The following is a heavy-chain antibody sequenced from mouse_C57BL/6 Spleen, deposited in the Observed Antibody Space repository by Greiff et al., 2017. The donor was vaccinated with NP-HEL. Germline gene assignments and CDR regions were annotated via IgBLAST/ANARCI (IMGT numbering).Heavy chain of an antibody. CDR3: ARDDYESPFDY. CDR2: ISYDGSN. D-gene: IGHD2-4*01. V-gene: IGHV3-6*01. J-gene: IGHJ2*01. CDR1: GYSITSGYY. Sequence: EVKLMESGPGLVKPSQSLSLTCSVTGYSITSGYYWNWIRQFPGNKLEWMGYISYDGSNNYNPSLKNRISITRDTSKNQFFLKLNSVTTEDTATYYCARDDYESPFDYWGQGTTLTVSS.